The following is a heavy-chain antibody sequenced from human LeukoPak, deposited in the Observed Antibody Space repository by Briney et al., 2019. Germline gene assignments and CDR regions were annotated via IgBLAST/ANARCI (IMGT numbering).Heavy chain of an antibody. CDR3: ARRSVWGSYRSSFDY. V-gene: IGHV4-61*02. D-gene: IGHD3-16*02. CDR2: ISTSGST. J-gene: IGHJ4*02. Sequence: PSETLSLTCTVSGYSISSGTYYWTWIRQPAGKGLEWIGRISTSGSTNYNPSLKSRVTISLDTSKNQFSLRLSSVTAADTAVYYCARRSVWGSYRSSFDYWGQGTLVTVSS. CDR1: GYSISSGTYY.